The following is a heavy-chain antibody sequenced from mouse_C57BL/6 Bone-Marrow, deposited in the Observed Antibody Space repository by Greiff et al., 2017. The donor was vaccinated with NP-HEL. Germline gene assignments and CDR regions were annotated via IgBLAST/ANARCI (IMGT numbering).Heavy chain of an antibody. CDR2: IHPSDSDT. Sequence: QVQLQQPGAELVKPGASVKVSCKASGYTFTSYWMHWVKQRPGQGLEWIGRIHPSDSDTNYNQKFKGKATLTVDKSSSTAYMQLSSLTSEDSAVYYCALITTVVADYAMDYWGQGTSVTVSS. D-gene: IGHD1-1*01. CDR3: ALITTVVADYAMDY. CDR1: GYTFTSYW. J-gene: IGHJ4*01. V-gene: IGHV1-74*01.